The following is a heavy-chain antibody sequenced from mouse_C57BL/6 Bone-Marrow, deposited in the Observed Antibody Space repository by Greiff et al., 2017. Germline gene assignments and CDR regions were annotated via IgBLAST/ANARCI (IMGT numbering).Heavy chain of an antibody. CDR2: IYPGSGST. CDR3: ARGSTMVFDY. J-gene: IGHJ2*01. CDR1: GYTFTSYW. Sequence: QVQLQQSGAELVKPGASVKMSCKASGYTFTSYWITWVKQRPGQGLEWIGDIYPGSGSTNYTEKFKSKATLTVDTSSSTAYMQLSSLTSEDSAVYYCARGSTMVFDYWGQGTTLTVSS. V-gene: IGHV1-55*01. D-gene: IGHD2-2*01.